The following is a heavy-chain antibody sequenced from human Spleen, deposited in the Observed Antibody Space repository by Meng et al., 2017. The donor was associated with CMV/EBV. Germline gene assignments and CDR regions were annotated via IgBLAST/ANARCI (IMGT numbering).Heavy chain of an antibody. J-gene: IGHJ3*02. D-gene: IGHD5-24*01. CDR3: ARVRNYDGFDI. Sequence: GSLRLSCTVSGVSISSFDWVWIRQPPGRGLEWIGYVYHSGGTNYNPSLKSRVTISVDTSKSQFSLKLSSMTAADTAVYYCARVRNYDGFDIWGQGTMVTVSS. CDR1: GVSISSFD. CDR2: VYHSGGT. V-gene: IGHV4-59*01.